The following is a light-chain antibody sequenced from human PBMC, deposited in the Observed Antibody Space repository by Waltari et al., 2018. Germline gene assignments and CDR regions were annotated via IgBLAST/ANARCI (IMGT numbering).Light chain of an antibody. CDR3: QKYNSDPYT. CDR2: AAS. CDR1: QGISNS. V-gene: IGKV1-27*01. Sequence: DIQMTQSPSSLSASVGDRVTITCRASQGISNSLAWYQQKPGKVPQLLIYAASTLQSGVPSRFSGSCSVTVFTLTISNLQPEDVATYYCQKYNSDPYTFDQGTKLEIK. J-gene: IGKJ2*01.